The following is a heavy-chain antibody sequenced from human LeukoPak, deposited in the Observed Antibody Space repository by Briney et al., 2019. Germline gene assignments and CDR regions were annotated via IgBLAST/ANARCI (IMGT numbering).Heavy chain of an antibody. J-gene: IGHJ4*02. V-gene: IGHV4-59*11. Sequence: PSETLSLTCTVSGGSISSHYWSWIRQPPGKGLEWIGYIYYSGSTNYNPSLKSRVTISVDTSKNQFSLKLSSVTAADTAVYYCARASSYPLEGYYFDYWGQGTLVTVSS. CDR1: GGSISSHY. CDR3: ARASSYPLEGYYFDY. D-gene: IGHD2-2*01. CDR2: IYYSGST.